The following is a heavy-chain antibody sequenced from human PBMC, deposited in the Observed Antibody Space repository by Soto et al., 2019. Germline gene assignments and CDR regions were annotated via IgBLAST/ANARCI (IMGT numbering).Heavy chain of an antibody. D-gene: IGHD3-22*01. V-gene: IGHV2-5*02. CDR3: AHRPNYYDSSGYNY. CDR1: GFSLSTSGVG. CDR2: IYWDDDK. J-gene: IGHJ4*02. Sequence: QITLKESGPTLVKPTQTLTLTCTFSGFSLSTSGVGVGWIRQPPGKALEWLALIYWDDDKRYSPSMKSRLTITKDTSKNQVVLTMTNIDPVDTATYYCAHRPNYYDSSGYNYWGQGTLVTVSS.